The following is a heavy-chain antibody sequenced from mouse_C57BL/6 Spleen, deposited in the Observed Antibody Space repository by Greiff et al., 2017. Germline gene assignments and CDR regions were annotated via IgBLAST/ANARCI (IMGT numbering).Heavy chain of an antibody. CDR3: AARYGNFYAIDY. V-gene: IGHV1-55*01. CDR1: GYTFTSYW. Sequence: QVHVKQPGAELVKPGASVKMSCKASGYTFTSYWITWVKQRPGQGLEWIGAIYPGSGSTNYNEKFKSKATLTVDPSSSTAYMQLSSLTSEDSAVYYCAARYGNFYAIDYWGQGTSVTVSS. D-gene: IGHD2-10*02. CDR2: IYPGSGST. J-gene: IGHJ4*01.